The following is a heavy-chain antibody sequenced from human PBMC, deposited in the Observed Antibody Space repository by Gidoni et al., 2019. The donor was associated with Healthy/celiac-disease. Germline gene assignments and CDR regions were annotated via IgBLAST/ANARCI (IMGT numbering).Heavy chain of an antibody. D-gene: IGHD3-22*01. V-gene: IGHV3-64*01. Sequence: EVQLVESGGGLAQPGGSLRLSCAASGFTFSSYAMHLVRQAPGKELEYVSAISSNGSSTYYANSVKGRFTIARDNYKNTLYLQMGSLRAEDMAVYYCARDLNYYDSSGYSYYYYYGMDVWGQGTTVTVSS. CDR3: ARDLNYYDSSGYSYYYYYGMDV. CDR2: ISSNGSST. CDR1: GFTFSSYA. J-gene: IGHJ6*02.